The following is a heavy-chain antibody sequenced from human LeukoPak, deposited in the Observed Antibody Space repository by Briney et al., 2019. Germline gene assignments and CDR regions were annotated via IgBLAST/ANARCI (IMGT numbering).Heavy chain of an antibody. CDR2: TYYRSKWYY. J-gene: IGHJ4*02. Sequence: SQTLSLTCAISGDSVSSNTAAWNWIRQSPSRGLEWLGRTYYRSKWYYDYILSMKGRITINPDTSKNQFSLQLNSVTPEDTAVYYCARGPVTANYFDHWGQGSLVTVSS. CDR3: ARGPVTANYFDH. V-gene: IGHV6-1*01. CDR1: GDSVSSNTAA. D-gene: IGHD2-21*02.